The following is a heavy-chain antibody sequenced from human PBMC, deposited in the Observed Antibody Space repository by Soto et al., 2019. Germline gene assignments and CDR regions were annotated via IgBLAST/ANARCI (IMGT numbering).Heavy chain of an antibody. V-gene: IGHV1-18*01. D-gene: IGHD6-6*01. CDR3: ARDRTFSSSRPLDY. J-gene: IGHJ4*02. CDR2: ISAYNGNT. CDR1: GCTFTSYG. Sequence: AAVKVSCKASGCTFTSYGISWVRQAPGQGLEWMGWISAYNGNTNYAQKLQGRVTMTTDTSTSTAYMELRSLRSDDTAVYYCARDRTFSSSRPLDYWGQGTLVTVSS.